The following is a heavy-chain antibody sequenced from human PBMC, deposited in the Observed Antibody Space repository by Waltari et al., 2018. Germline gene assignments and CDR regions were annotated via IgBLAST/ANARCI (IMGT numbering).Heavy chain of an antibody. D-gene: IGHD3-10*01. CDR2: IQYSGKNK. J-gene: IGHJ4*02. CDR3: AKASDRRGFDY. CDR1: GFTFSNFG. Sequence: QVQLVESGGGVVQPGGSLKLSCTASGFTFSNFGMHWVRQAPGKGMEWVAFIQYSGKNKYYLDSVKGRFTISRDNSQNTLYLQMDSLRPEDAAMYYCAKASDRRGFDYWGQGTLVIVSS. V-gene: IGHV3-30*02.